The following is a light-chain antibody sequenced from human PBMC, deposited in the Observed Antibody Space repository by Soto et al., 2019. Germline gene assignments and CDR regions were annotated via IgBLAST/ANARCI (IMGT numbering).Light chain of an antibody. Sequence: SYELTQPPSVSVAPGKTARITCGGNNIGSKSVHWYQQKPGQAPGLVIYYDTNRPSGIPERFSGSNSGNTATLTISRVEAGDEADYYCQVWDSSSDHAIFGGGTKVTVL. CDR2: YDT. V-gene: IGLV3-21*04. CDR3: QVWDSSSDHAI. J-gene: IGLJ2*01. CDR1: NIGSKS.